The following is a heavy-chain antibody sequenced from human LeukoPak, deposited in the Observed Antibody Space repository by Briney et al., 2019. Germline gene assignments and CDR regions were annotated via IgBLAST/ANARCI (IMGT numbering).Heavy chain of an antibody. D-gene: IGHD4/OR15-4a*01. V-gene: IGHV3-30-3*01. CDR3: ARDSSAMVEFFDY. J-gene: IGHJ4*02. CDR2: ISYDGSNK. CDR1: GFTFSSYA. Sequence: PGRSLRLSCAASGFTFSSYAMRWVRQAPGKGLEWVAVISYDGSNKYYADSVKGRFTISRDNSKNTLYLQMNSLRAEDTAVYYCARDSSAMVEFFDYWGQGTLVTVSS.